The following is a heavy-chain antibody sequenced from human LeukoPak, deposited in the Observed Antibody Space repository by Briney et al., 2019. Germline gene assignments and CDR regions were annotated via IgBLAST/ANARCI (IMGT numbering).Heavy chain of an antibody. CDR2: INPSGGST. J-gene: IGHJ3*02. D-gene: IGHD3-22*01. CDR1: GYTFTSYY. V-gene: IGHV1-46*01. Sequence: ASVKVSCKASGYTFTSYYMHWVRQAPGQGLEWMGIINPSGGSTSYAQKFQGRVTMTRDTSTSTAYMELSSLRSEDTAVYYCASNSPHYYDSSGYFAFDIWGQGTMVTVSS. CDR3: ASNSPHYYDSSGYFAFDI.